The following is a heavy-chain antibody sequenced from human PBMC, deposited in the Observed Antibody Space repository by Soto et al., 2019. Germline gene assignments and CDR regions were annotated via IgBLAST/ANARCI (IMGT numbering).Heavy chain of an antibody. CDR3: ARRNYDILTGYYRDFDY. CDR2: INWNGGST. J-gene: IGHJ4*02. V-gene: IGHV3-20*04. Sequence: GGSLRLSCAASGFTFSSYAMSWVRQAPGKGLEWVSGINWNGGSTAYADSVKGRFTISRDNAKNSLYLQMNSLRAEDTALYYCARRNYDILTGYYRDFDYWGQGTQVTVSS. D-gene: IGHD3-9*01. CDR1: GFTFSSYA.